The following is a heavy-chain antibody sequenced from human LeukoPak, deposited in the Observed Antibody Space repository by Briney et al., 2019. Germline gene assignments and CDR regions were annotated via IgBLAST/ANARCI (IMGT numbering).Heavy chain of an antibody. CDR1: GFTFGDYA. J-gene: IGHJ4*02. V-gene: IGHV3-49*03. CDR3: ARVAIAAAGSLGYSSGWYSQGYFDY. D-gene: IGHD6-19*01. Sequence: PGGSLRLSCTASGFTFGDYAMSWFRQAPGKGLDWVGFIRNKAYGGTTEYAASVKGRFTISRDDSKSIAYLQMNSLKTEDTAVYYCARVAIAAAGSLGYSSGWYSQGYFDYWGQGTLVTVSS. CDR2: IRNKAYGGTT.